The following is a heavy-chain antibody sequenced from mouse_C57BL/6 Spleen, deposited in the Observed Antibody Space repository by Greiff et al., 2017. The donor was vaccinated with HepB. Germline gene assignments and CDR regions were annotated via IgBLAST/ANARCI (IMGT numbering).Heavy chain of an antibody. J-gene: IGHJ2*01. CDR3: ARDYYGRAFDY. Sequence: EVKLVESEGGLVQPGSSMKLSCTASGFTFSDYYMAWVRQVPEKGLEWVANINYDGSSTYYLDSLKSRFIISRDNAKNILYLQMSSLKSEDTATYYCARDYYGRAFDYWGQGTTLTVSS. CDR2: INYDGSST. V-gene: IGHV5-16*01. CDR1: GFTFSDYY. D-gene: IGHD1-1*01.